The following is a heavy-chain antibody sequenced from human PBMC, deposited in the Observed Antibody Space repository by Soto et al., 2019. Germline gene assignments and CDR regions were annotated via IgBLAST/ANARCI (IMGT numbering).Heavy chain of an antibody. Sequence: ASVKVSCKASGYTFTSYAMHWVRQAPGQRLEWMGWINAGNGNTKYSQKFQGRVTITRDTSASTAYMELSSLRSEDTAVYYCARVSYGSGSYGCWGQGTLVTVSS. D-gene: IGHD3-10*01. CDR1: GYTFTSYA. J-gene: IGHJ4*02. CDR2: INAGNGNT. V-gene: IGHV1-3*01. CDR3: ARVSYGSGSYGC.